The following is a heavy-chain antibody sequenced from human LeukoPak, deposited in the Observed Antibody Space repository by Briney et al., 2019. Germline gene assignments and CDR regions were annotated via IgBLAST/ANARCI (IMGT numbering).Heavy chain of an antibody. CDR2: IYYSGST. J-gene: IGHJ4*02. D-gene: IGHD3-9*01. CDR1: GGSISSSSYY. V-gene: IGHV4-39*07. Sequence: SETLSLTCTVSGGSISSSSYYWGWIRQPPVKGLEWIGSIYYSGSTYYNPSLKSRVTISVDTSKNQFSLKLSSVTAADTAVYYCASILRYFDWLSPGWGQGTLVTVSS. CDR3: ASILRYFDWLSPG.